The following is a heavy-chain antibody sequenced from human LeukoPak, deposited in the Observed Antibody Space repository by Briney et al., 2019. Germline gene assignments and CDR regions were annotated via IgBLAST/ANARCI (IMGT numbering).Heavy chain of an antibody. D-gene: IGHD6-19*01. V-gene: IGHV3-48*01. CDR1: GFTFSSYS. Sequence: GGSLRLSCAASGFTFSSYSMNCVRQAPGKGLEWVSYISSSSSTIYYADSVKGRFTISRDNAKNSLYLQMNGLRAEDTAVYYCAGHLVALGSGWYRRDYFDYWGQGPWSPSPQ. J-gene: IGHJ4*02. CDR2: ISSSSSTI. CDR3: AGHLVALGSGWYRRDYFDY.